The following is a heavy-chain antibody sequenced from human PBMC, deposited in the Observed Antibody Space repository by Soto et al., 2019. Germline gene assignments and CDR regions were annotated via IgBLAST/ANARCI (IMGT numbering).Heavy chain of an antibody. D-gene: IGHD2-15*01. CDR2: ISGSGGYT. V-gene: IGHV3-23*01. J-gene: IGHJ6*02. CDR1: GFTFSSYA. CDR3: AKESGKGYYYAMDV. Sequence: EVQLLESGGGLVQPGGSLRLSCAASGFTFSSYAMSWVRQAAGKGLEWVSAISGSGGYTYYADSVKGRFTISRDNSKNTLYLQMNSLRAEDTAVYYCAKESGKGYYYAMDVWGQGTTVTVSS.